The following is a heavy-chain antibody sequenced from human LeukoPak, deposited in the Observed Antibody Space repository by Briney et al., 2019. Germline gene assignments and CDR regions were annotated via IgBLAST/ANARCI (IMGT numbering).Heavy chain of an antibody. J-gene: IGHJ4*02. CDR1: GFTFGDYA. CDR3: AKVRDSGYSSGAFDY. V-gene: IGHV3-9*01. D-gene: IGHD6-19*01. CDR2: ISWSSGSI. Sequence: GRSLRLSCAASGFTFGDYAMHWVRQAPGKGLEWVSGISWSSGSIGYADSVKGRFTISRDNAKNSLYLQMNSLRAEDTALYYCAKVRDSGYSSGAFDYWGQGTLVTVSS.